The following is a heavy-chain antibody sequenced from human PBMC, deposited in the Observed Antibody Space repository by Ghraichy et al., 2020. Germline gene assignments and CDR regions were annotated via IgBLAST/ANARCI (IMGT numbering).Heavy chain of an antibody. D-gene: IGHD3-10*01. CDR1: GYTFSTYY. V-gene: IGHV1-46*01. CDR2: INPTGDNT. CDR3: ARDQRTSVTMSRGVNFDY. J-gene: IGHJ4*02. Sequence: ASVKVSCKASGYTFSTYYMHWVRQAPGQGLEWMGIINPTGDNTWYAQKFQGRVTMTRDTSTSTVYMELSSLRSEDTAVYYCARDQRTSVTMSRGVNFDYWGQGTPVTVSS.